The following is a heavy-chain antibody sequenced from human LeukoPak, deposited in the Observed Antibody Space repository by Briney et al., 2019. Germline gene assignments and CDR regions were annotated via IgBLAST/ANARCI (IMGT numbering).Heavy chain of an antibody. J-gene: IGHJ4*02. Sequence: GGSLRLSCAVSAFTFSSYDMSWVRQAPGKGLEWVSAISGSGSSTYYADSVKGRFTISRDNSKNTLYLQMNSLRAEDTAVYYCAKDLVYYDYWGQGTLVTDSS. V-gene: IGHV3-23*01. D-gene: IGHD6-6*01. CDR3: AKDLVYYDY. CDR2: ISGSGSST. CDR1: AFTFSSYD.